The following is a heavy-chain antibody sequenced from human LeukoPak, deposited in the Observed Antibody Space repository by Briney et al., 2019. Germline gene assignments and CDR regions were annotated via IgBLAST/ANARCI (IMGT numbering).Heavy chain of an antibody. D-gene: IGHD3-16*02. V-gene: IGHV3-21*01. CDR1: GFTFSSYS. J-gene: IGHJ4*02. CDR2: ISSSSSYI. Sequence: GGSLRLSCAASGFTFSSYSMNWVRQAPGKGLEWVSSISSSSSYIYYADSVKGRFTISRDNAKNSLYPQMNSLRAEDTAVYYCARDGPSLSYYDYVWGSYRWYFDYWGQGTLVTVSS. CDR3: ARDGPSLSYYDYVWGSYRWYFDY.